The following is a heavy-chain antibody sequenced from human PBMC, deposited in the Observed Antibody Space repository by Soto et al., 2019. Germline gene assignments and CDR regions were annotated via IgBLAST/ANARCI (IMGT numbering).Heavy chain of an antibody. V-gene: IGHV3-30-3*01. J-gene: IGHJ4*02. CDR3: ARDLLEGKGVVKYRYSGSYGV. CDR1: GFTFSSYA. Sequence: GGSLRLSCAASGFTFSSYAMHWVRQAPGKGLEWVAVISYDGSNKYYADSVKGRFTISRDNSKNTLYLQMNSLRAEDTAVYYCARDLLEGKGVVKYRYSGSYGVWGQGTLVTVSS. D-gene: IGHD1-26*01. CDR2: ISYDGSNK.